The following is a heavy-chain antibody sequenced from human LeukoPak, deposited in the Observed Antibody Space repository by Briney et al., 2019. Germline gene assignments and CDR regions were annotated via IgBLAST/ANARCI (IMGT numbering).Heavy chain of an antibody. CDR2: ISWNSGSI. J-gene: IGHJ4*02. CDR3: AKSGYSGYDFKWYFDY. D-gene: IGHD5-12*01. V-gene: IGHV3-9*01. Sequence: GGSLRLSCAASGFTFDDYAMHWVRHAPGKGLEWVSGISWNSGSIVYAGSVKGRFTISRDNAKNSLYLQMNSLRAEDTALYYCAKSGYSGYDFKWYFDYWGQGTLVTVSS. CDR1: GFTFDDYA.